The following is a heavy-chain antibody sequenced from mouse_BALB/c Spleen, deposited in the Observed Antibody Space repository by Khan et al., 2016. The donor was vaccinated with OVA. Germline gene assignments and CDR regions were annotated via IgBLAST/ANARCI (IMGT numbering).Heavy chain of an antibody. Sequence: EVQLQESGPGLVKPSQSLSLTCTVTGYSITSDYAWYWLRQFPGNKLEWMGYISYSGSTSYTPSFKSRITITRDTSKNQVFLQLNSVTTEDTATDYCTRGRAYWGQGTLVTVSA. V-gene: IGHV3-2*02. J-gene: IGHJ3*01. D-gene: IGHD3-3*01. CDR2: ISYSGST. CDR1: GYSITSDYA. CDR3: TRGRAY.